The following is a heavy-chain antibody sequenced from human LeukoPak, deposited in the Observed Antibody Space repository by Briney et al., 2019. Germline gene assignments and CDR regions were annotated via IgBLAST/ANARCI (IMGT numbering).Heavy chain of an antibody. V-gene: IGHV3-48*01. CDR2: ISSSSSTI. CDR3: AREDCSSTSCYLYYYYYMDV. D-gene: IGHD2-2*01. Sequence: PGGSLRLSCAASGFTFSSYSMNWVRQAPGKGLEWVSYISSSSSTIYYADSVKGRFTISRDNAKNSLYLQMNSLRAEDTAVYYCAREDCSSTSCYLYYYYYMDVWGKGTTVTVSS. J-gene: IGHJ6*03. CDR1: GFTFSSYS.